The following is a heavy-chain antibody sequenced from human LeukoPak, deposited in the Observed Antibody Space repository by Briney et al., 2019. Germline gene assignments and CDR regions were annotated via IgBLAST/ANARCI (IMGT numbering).Heavy chain of an antibody. CDR1: GFTFSDYY. CDR2: ISSSGSTR. CDR3: ARDPRYCTNGVCFKGFDP. D-gene: IGHD2-8*01. V-gene: IGHV3-11*01. Sequence: PGGSLRLSCAASGFTFSDYYMSWIRQAPGKGLEWVSYISSSGSTRYYADSVKGRFTISRDNAKNSLYLEMNSLRAEDTAVYYCARDPRYCTNGVCFKGFDPWGQGTLVTVSS. J-gene: IGHJ5*02.